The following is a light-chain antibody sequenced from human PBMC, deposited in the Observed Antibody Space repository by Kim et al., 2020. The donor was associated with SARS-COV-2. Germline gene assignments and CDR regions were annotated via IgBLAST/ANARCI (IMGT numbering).Light chain of an antibody. CDR1: STDFTTYNY. Sequence: PGQSATSSCSGTSTDFTTYNYVSWYQQHPGRAPKLIIYEITKRPSGVPDRFSGSKSGDTASLTVSGLQAEDEADYYCTSHANDNYVFGTGTKVTVL. CDR3: TSHANDNYV. CDR2: EIT. J-gene: IGLJ1*01. V-gene: IGLV2-8*01.